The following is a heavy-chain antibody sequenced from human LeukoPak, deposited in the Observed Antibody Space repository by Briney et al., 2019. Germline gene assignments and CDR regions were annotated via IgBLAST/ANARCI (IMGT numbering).Heavy chain of an antibody. CDR2: INPSGGRT. CDR3: ARDLKRGYSSGRYSWGTGSSNDY. V-gene: IGHV1-46*01. Sequence: ASVKVSCKASGYTFTNYYIHWVRQAPGQGLECMGIINPSGGRTSYAQKFQGRVTMTRDMSTSTAYMELRSLRSDDTAVYYCARDLKRGYSSGRYSWGTGSSNDYWGQGTLVTVSS. D-gene: IGHD6-19*01. J-gene: IGHJ4*02. CDR1: GYTFTNYY.